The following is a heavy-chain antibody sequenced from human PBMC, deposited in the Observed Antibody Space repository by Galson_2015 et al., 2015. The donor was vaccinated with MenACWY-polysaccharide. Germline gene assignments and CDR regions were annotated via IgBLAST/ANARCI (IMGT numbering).Heavy chain of an antibody. Sequence: ISCKASGYSFTNYWIGWVRQMPGKGLEWTGIIYPGDSETKYSPSFQGQVTISADKSINTAYLQWSSLKASDTAIYYCVRPLAEGSFDVWGQGTMVTVSS. CDR3: VRPLAEGSFDV. CDR1: GYSFTNYW. V-gene: IGHV5-51*01. J-gene: IGHJ3*01. CDR2: IYPGDSET.